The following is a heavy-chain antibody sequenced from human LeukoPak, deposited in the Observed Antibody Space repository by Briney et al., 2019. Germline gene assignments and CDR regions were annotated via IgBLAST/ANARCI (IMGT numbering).Heavy chain of an antibody. V-gene: IGHV3-53*01. CDR1: GFTVSSNY. J-gene: IGHJ3*02. D-gene: IGHD1-26*01. CDR2: IYSGGST. Sequence: PGRSLRLSCAASGFTVSSNYMSWVRQAPGKGLEWVSVIYSGGSTYYADSVKGRFTISRDNSKNTLYLQMYSLRAEDTAVYYCARDFTRLVGATDAFDIWGQGTMVTVSS. CDR3: ARDFTRLVGATDAFDI.